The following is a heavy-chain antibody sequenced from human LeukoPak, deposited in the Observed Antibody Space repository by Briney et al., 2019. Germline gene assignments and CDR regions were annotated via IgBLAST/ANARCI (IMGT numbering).Heavy chain of an antibody. CDR1: GSTFSSYG. D-gene: IGHD3-16*01. J-gene: IGHJ4*02. V-gene: IGHV3-49*04. CDR2: IRRTVHGATT. CDR3: AHSFGFY. Sequence: GGSLRLSCAASGSTFSSYGMHWVRQAPGKGLEWVGFIRRTVHGATTEYAASVNGRFIISRDDSNSIAYLQMNSLKTEDTGVYYCAHSFGFYWGQGILVSVSS.